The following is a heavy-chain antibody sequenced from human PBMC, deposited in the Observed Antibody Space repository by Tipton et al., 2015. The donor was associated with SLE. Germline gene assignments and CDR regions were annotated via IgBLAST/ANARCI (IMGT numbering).Heavy chain of an antibody. CDR2: IYYSGST. CDR3: ASRGVPDAFDI. CDR1: GGSISSGGYH. J-gene: IGHJ3*02. D-gene: IGHD3-10*01. Sequence: TLSLTCTVSGGSISSGGYHWSWIRQHPGKGLEWIGYIYYSGSTYYNPSLKSRVTISVDTSKKQFSLKLSSVTAADTAVYYCASRGVPDAFDIWGQGTMVTVSS. V-gene: IGHV4-31*03.